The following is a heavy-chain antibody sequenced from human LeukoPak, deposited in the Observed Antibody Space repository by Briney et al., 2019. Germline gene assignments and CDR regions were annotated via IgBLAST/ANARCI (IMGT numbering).Heavy chain of an antibody. Sequence: SETLSLTCTVSGGSISSYYWSWIRQPAGKGLEWIGRIYTSGSTNYNPSLKSRVTMSVDTSKNQFSLKLSSVTAADTAVYYCASSRDSSGYYYEGGYWGQGTLVTVSS. J-gene: IGHJ4*02. D-gene: IGHD3-22*01. CDR3: ASSRDSSGYYYEGGY. V-gene: IGHV4-4*07. CDR2: IYTSGST. CDR1: GGSISSYY.